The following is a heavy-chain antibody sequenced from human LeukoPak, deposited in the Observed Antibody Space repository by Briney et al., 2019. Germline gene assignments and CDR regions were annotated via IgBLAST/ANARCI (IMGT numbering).Heavy chain of an antibody. V-gene: IGHV3-21*01. CDR2: ISSSSYI. CDR1: GFTFSSYS. D-gene: IGHD2-15*01. J-gene: IGHJ5*02. CDR3: AREISGGSFDP. Sequence: GGSLRLSCAASGFTFSSYSMNWVRQAPGKGLEWVSSISSSSYIYYADSVKGRFTISRDNAKNSLYLQMNSLRAEDTAVYYCAREISGGSFDPWGQGTLVTVSS.